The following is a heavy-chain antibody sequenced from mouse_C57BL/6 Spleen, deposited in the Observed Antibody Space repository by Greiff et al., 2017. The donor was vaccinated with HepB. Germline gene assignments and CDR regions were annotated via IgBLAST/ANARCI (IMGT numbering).Heavy chain of an antibody. CDR2: INPSSGYT. CDR3: ARLPGYYAMDY. Sequence: QVQLQQSGAELARPGASVKMSCKASGYTFTSYTMHWVKQRPGQGLEWIGYINPSSGYTKYNQKFKDKATLTADKSSSTAYMQLSSLTSEDSAVYYCARLPGYYAMDYWDQGTSVTVSS. V-gene: IGHV1-4*01. J-gene: IGHJ4*01. CDR1: GYTFTSYT.